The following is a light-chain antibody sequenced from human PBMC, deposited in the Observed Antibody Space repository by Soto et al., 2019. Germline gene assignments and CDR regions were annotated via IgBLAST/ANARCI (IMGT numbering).Light chain of an antibody. V-gene: IGKV1-9*01. CDR3: QLVNSFPPFT. Sequence: DIQLTQSPSFLSASVGDRVTITCRASQDISSSLAWYQQKPGKAPKILMYAASSLESWVPSRFSGSGSGTEFTLTISSLQPDDFATYYCQLVNSFPPFTFVGGTTVEIK. J-gene: IGKJ4*01. CDR1: QDISSS. CDR2: AAS.